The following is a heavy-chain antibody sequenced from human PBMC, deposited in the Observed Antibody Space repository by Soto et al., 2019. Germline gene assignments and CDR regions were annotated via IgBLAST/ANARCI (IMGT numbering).Heavy chain of an antibody. Sequence: XVCLRLSGAACGFRFSSYSLEWVRQAPVKGLEWVAVISYDGSNKYYADSVKGRFTISRDNSKNTLYLQMNSLRAEDTAVYYCARGRTVMPSHYYHYGMDVCGQRTRVSFSS. CDR2: ISYDGSNK. D-gene: IGHD4-17*01. V-gene: IGHV3-30-3*01. CDR1: GFRFSSYS. J-gene: IGHJ6*02. CDR3: ARGRTVMPSHYYHYGMDV.